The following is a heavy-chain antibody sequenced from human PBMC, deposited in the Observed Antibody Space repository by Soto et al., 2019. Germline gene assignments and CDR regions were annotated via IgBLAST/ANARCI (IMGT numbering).Heavy chain of an antibody. CDR2: IYYSGST. J-gene: IGHJ6*02. Sequence: PSETLSLTCTVSGGSISSGGYYWSWIRQHPGKGLEWIGYIYYSGSTYYNPSLKSRVTISVDTSKNQFSLKLSSVTAADTAVYDCARGQRTRPGGMDVWGQGTTLTVSS. CDR3: ARGQRTRPGGMDV. D-gene: IGHD3-10*01. V-gene: IGHV4-31*03. CDR1: GGSISSGGYY.